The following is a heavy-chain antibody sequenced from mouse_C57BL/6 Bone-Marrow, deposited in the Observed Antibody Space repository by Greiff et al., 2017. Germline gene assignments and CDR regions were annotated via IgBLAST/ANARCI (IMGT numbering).Heavy chain of an antibody. Sequence: VQLQQPGAELVKPGASVKMSCKASGYTFTSYWITWVKQRPGQGLEWIGDIYPGSGSTTYNEKFTSKATLTVDTSSSTAYMQLSSLTAEDSAVYYCARDGFYGNWYFDVWGTGTTVTVSS. J-gene: IGHJ1*03. CDR2: IYPGSGST. CDR3: ARDGFYGNWYFDV. CDR1: GYTFTSYW. D-gene: IGHD2-1*01. V-gene: IGHV1-55*01.